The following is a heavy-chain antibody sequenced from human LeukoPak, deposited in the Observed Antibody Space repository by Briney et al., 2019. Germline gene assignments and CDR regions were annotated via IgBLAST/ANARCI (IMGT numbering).Heavy chain of an antibody. CDR2: ISSSGTTI. Sequence: PGGSLRLSCAASGFTFSRYSMNWVRQAPGKGPEWISYISSSGTTIYYADSVQGRFIISRDNARNSLYLQMNSLRAEDTAVYYCARVGYSDFWSGYYWDYWGQGTLATVSS. CDR1: GFTFSRYS. CDR3: ARVGYSDFWSGYYWDY. J-gene: IGHJ4*02. V-gene: IGHV3-48*01. D-gene: IGHD3-3*01.